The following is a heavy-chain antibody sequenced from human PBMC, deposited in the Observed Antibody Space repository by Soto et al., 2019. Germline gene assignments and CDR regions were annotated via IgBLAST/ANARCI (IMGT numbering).Heavy chain of an antibody. V-gene: IGHV4-4*02. CDR1: SGSISSSNW. J-gene: IGHJ4*02. CDR2: IYHSGST. CDR3: ARGGYDKCCRAFDY. Sequence: QVQLQESGPGLVKPSGTLSLTCAVSSGSISSSNWWSWVRQPPGKGLEWIGEIYHSGSTNYNPSLKSRVTISVDKSKIQYSLKLSYVPAADTAVYYCARGGYDKCCRAFDYWGQGTLVTVSS. D-gene: IGHD5-12*01.